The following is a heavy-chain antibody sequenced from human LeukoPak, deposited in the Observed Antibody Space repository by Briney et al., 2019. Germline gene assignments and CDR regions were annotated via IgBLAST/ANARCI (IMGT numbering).Heavy chain of an antibody. CDR3: AKPISGGLAVTADWFDP. Sequence: ETLSLTCTVSGDSISSSSNYWGWIRQPPGKGLEWVSTINANSGATSYAASVRGRFTISRDNSKNKLYLQLNSLRAEDTAVYYCAKPISGGLAVTADWFDPWGQGTLVVVSS. CDR1: GDSISSSS. CDR2: INANSGAT. V-gene: IGHV3-23*01. J-gene: IGHJ5*01. D-gene: IGHD6-19*01.